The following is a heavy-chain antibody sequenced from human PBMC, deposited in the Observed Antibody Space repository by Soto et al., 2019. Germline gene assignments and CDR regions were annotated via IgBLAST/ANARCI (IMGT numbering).Heavy chain of an antibody. V-gene: IGHV4-59*01. J-gene: IGHJ5*02. Sequence: QGQLQESGPGLVKPSETLSLTCTVSGDSISTYNWGWIRQPPGKGLEWIGCIYYSGVTNYNPSLNSRATISVATPKNQLSLNLNSVTAADTAVYSCARVAADIASWLDPWGQGTLVTVSS. CDR1: GDSISTYN. CDR2: IYYSGVT. D-gene: IGHD5-12*01. CDR3: ARVAADIASWLDP.